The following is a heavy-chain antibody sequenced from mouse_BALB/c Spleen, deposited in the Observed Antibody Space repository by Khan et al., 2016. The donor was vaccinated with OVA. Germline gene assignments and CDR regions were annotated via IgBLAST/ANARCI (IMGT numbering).Heavy chain of an antibody. CDR2: INTHSGVP. Sequence: QIQLVQSGPELKKPGETVRISCKASGYTFTTAGMQWVQQMPGKGLKWIGWINTHSGVPKYVEDFKGRFAFTLETSASSAYLQISNLTDEDTATYVCARSYRYYGNFDVWGAGTTVTVSS. V-gene: IGHV9-4*02. J-gene: IGHJ1*01. CDR1: GYTFTTAG. D-gene: IGHD2-14*01. CDR3: ARSYRYYGNFDV.